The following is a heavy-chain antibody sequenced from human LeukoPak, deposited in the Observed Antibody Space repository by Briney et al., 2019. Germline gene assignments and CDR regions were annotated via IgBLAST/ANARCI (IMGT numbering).Heavy chain of an antibody. D-gene: IGHD3-22*01. CDR2: IYYSGST. CDR3: ARGISSGYYYSSWYFDY. Sequence: PSETLCLTCTVSGGSISSSSYYWGWIRQPPGKGLEWIGRIYYSGSTYYNPSLKSRVTISVDTSKNQFSLKLSSVTAADTAVYYCARGISSGYYYSSWYFDYWGQGTLVTVSS. V-gene: IGHV4-39*07. J-gene: IGHJ4*02. CDR1: GGSISSSSYY.